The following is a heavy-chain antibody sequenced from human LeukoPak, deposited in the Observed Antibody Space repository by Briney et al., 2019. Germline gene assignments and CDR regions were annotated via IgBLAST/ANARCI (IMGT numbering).Heavy chain of an antibody. D-gene: IGHD1-1*01. CDR3: ARGPNWNEYRWFDP. V-gene: IGHV3-30*03. Sequence: GGSLRLSCAAPAFTFSTYGIHWVRQAPGKGLEWVAVISYDGSNKYYADSVKGRFSISRDNSKNTLFLQMNRLRAEDTAVYYCARGPNWNEYRWFDPWGQGTLVTVSS. CDR2: ISYDGSNK. J-gene: IGHJ5*02. CDR1: AFTFSTYG.